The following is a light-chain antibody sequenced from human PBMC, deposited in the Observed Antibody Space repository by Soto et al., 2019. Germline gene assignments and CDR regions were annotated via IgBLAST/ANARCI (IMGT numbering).Light chain of an antibody. CDR3: QQRSNWPGT. J-gene: IGKJ4*01. CDR2: DAS. V-gene: IGKV3-11*01. CDR1: QSVSSY. Sequence: EIVLTQSPATLSLSPGERATLSCRASQSVSSYLAWYQQKPGQAPRLLIYDASNRATGIPARLSGSGSGTDFTLTISSLEPEDFAVYYCQQRSNWPGTFGGGTKVDIK.